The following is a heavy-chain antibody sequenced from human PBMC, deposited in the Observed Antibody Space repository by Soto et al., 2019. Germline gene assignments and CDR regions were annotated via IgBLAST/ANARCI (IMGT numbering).Heavy chain of an antibody. D-gene: IGHD1-26*01. J-gene: IGHJ5*02. Sequence: EVPLVESGGGLVKPGGSLRLSCGASSPTFSNAWMNWVRQTPGKGLEWVGHIKSKYDGGTTDYAAPVKGRFTISRDDSRRMLYLQMNSLKAEDTAVYYCATGSRPISGAVGGTPPILQAWGQGTLVTVSS. V-gene: IGHV3-15*07. CDR2: IKSKYDGGTT. CDR3: ATGSRPISGAVGGTPPILQA. CDR1: SPTFSNAW.